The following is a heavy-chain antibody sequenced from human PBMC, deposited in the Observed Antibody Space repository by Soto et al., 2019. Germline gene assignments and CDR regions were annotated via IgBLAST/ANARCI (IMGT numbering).Heavy chain of an antibody. CDR2: IYYSGST. Sequence: QLHLRESGPGLVKPSETLSLTCTVSGGSITSSSYYWGWIRQPPGKGLEWIGSIYYSGSTHYNPSLKIRVTIYVHTSKNQFSRNPSSVTAAETALYYCAPQEVGGGYVYTLDRWGQGTLVTVSS. V-gene: IGHV4-39*01. D-gene: IGHD3-16*01. J-gene: IGHJ5*02. CDR3: APQEVGGGYVYTLDR. CDR1: GGSITSSSYY.